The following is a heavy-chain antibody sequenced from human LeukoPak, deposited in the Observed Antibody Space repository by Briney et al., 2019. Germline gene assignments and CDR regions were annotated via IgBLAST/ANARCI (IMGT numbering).Heavy chain of an antibody. D-gene: IGHD6-19*01. J-gene: IGHJ4*02. CDR3: ARTPLSVAGRGLFDY. CDR1: GYTFTGYY. CDR2: INPNSGGT. V-gene: IGHV1-2*06. Sequence: ASVKVSCKASGYTFTGYYMHWVRQAPGQGLEWMGRINPNSGGTNYAQKFQGRVTMTRDTSISTAYVELSRLRSDDTAVYYCARTPLSVAGRGLFDYWGQGTLVTVSS.